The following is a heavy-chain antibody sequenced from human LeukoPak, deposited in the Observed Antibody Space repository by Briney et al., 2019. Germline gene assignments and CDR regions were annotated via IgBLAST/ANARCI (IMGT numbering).Heavy chain of an antibody. J-gene: IGHJ5*02. Sequence: GGSLRLSCAASGFTFSDSAIHWVRQASGKGLEWIGLMDKKFNGFVTAYAASVRGRFTISRDDSQNTAYLQMDSLKTEDTALYYCTRDSGTYNWLDPWGQVTLVTVSS. V-gene: IGHV3-73*01. CDR3: TRDSGTYNWLDP. D-gene: IGHD1-26*01. CDR2: MDKKFNGFVT. CDR1: GFTFSDSA.